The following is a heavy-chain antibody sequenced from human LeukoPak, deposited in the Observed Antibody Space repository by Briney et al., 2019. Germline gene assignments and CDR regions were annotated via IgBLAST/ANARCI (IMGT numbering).Heavy chain of an antibody. CDR2: IIPIFGTA. J-gene: IGHJ6*03. CDR3: ARAELAAADPYYYYMDV. CDR1: GGTFSSYA. Sequence: ASVKVSCKASGGTFSSYAISWVRQAPGQGLEWMGGIIPIFGTANYAQKFQGRVTITADKSTSTAYMELSSLRSEDTVVYYCARAELAAADPYYYYMDVWGKGTTVTVSS. V-gene: IGHV1-69*06. D-gene: IGHD6-13*01.